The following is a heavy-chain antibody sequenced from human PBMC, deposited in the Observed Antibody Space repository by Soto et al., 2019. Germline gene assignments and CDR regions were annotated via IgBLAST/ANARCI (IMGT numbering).Heavy chain of an antibody. J-gene: IGHJ3*01. CDR3: AHRHDLRAFDF. V-gene: IGHV2-5*01. CDR1: GFSLTTRGVG. CDR2: IYWNDDA. D-gene: IGHD3-16*01. Sequence: QITLKESGPTLVEPTQTLTLTCTFSGFSLTTRGVGVGWIRQPPGKALEWLALIYWNDDARYSPSLKNRLTITMDTSKNHVVLTMTNMDPVDTATYYCAHRHDLRAFDFWGQWTMVTVSS.